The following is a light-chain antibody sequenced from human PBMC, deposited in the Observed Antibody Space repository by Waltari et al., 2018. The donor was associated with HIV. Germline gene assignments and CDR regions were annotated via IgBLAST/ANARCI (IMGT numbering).Light chain of an antibody. V-gene: IGLV3-1*01. CDR2: AYS. CDR1: KLGDKY. Sequence: SYELTQPPSVSVSPGQTASITCSGDKLGDKYACWYQQKTGQSPVLLIYAYSRRPSGIPERFAGSKSGNTATLTIRVTQAMDEADYYCRAWDSSTVVFGGGTKLTVL. CDR3: RAWDSSTVV. J-gene: IGLJ2*01.